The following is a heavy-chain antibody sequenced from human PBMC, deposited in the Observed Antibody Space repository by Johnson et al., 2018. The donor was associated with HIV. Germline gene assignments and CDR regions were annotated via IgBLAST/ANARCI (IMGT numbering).Heavy chain of an antibody. CDR1: GFTFSSYA. CDR3: AKDVNWGLGGAFDI. V-gene: IGHV3-30*04. CDR2: ISYDGSDK. D-gene: IGHD7-27*01. Sequence: QVQLVESGGGVVQPGRSLRLSCAASGFTFSSYAMHWVRQAPGKGLEWVAVISYDGSDKYYADSVKGRFTISRDNAKNSLYLQMNSLRADDTALYYCAKDVNWGLGGAFDIWGQGTMVTVSS. J-gene: IGHJ3*02.